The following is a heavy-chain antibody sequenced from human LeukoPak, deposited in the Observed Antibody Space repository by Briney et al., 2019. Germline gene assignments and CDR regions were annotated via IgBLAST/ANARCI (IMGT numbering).Heavy chain of an antibody. D-gene: IGHD3-3*01. Sequence: GGSLRLSCAASGFTFSSYSMSWVRQAPGKGLEWVANIQQDGSKKDYVDSLKGRFTISRDSARNSLYLQMNSLRSEDKAVYYCARYHNLYDFWSGYSRDYFDYWGQGTLVTVSS. V-gene: IGHV3-7*01. CDR1: GFTFSSYS. CDR3: ARYHNLYDFWSGYSRDYFDY. CDR2: IQQDGSKK. J-gene: IGHJ4*02.